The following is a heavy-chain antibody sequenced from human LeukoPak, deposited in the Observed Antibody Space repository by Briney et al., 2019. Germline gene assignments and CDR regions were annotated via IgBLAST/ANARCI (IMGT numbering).Heavy chain of an antibody. CDR1: GFTFSSLA. CDR2: ITGSHGRT. D-gene: IGHD4-17*01. J-gene: IGHJ5*02. Sequence: GGSLRLSCAASGFTFSSLAMTWVRQAPRKGLEWVSSITGSHGRTYTTDSVKGRFTISRDNSQNTLYLQMNSLRAEDTAVYYCTKDPNGDYIGAFDPWGQGTLVTVSS. CDR3: TKDPNGDYIGAFDP. V-gene: IGHV3-23*01.